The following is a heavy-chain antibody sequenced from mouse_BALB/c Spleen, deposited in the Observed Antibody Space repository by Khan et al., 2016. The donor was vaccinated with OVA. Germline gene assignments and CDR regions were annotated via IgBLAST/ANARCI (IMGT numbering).Heavy chain of an antibody. CDR3: ASELGRYYAMDY. CDR1: GYSITRDYA. Sequence: EVELVESGPGLVKPSQSLSLTCTVTGYSITRDYAWNWIRQFPGNKLEWMGYISNSGSTSYNPSLKSRISITRYTSKNQFFLQLNSVTTEYTATYYCASELGRYYAMDYWGQGTSVTVSS. CDR2: ISNSGST. J-gene: IGHJ4*01. V-gene: IGHV3-2*02. D-gene: IGHD4-1*01.